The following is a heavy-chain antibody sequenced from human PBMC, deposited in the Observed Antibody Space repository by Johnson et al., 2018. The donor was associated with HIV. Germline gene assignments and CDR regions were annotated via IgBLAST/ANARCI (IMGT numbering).Heavy chain of an antibody. J-gene: IGHJ3*01. CDR2: ISSSGNTI. V-gene: IGHV3-48*04. D-gene: IGHD3-22*01. Sequence: VQVLESGGRVVRPGGSLRLSCAASGFTFHDYGMTWVRQAPGKGLEWVSYISSSGNTIYYADSVKGRFTISRDNAKNSLYLQMNSLRAEDTAVYYCARGGTYYYDRPYDAFDLWGQGTMVTVYS. CDR1: GFTFHDYG. CDR3: ARGGTYYYDRPYDAFDL.